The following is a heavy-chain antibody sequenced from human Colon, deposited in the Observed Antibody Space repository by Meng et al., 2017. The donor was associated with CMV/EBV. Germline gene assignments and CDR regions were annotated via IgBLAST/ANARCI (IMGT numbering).Heavy chain of an antibody. CDR3: ARALGYSSSWTGFDN. D-gene: IGHD6-13*01. J-gene: IGHJ4*02. V-gene: IGHV3-53*05. CDR1: GVSVTDNY. CDR2: VYSGGAT. Sequence: GGSLRLSCAVSGVSVTDNYMSWVRQAPGKGLQWVSDVYSGGATRYADSLMGRFTISRDKSKNTLYLHMNNLRVEDTAVYYCARALGYSSSWTGFDNWGQGTLVTVSS.